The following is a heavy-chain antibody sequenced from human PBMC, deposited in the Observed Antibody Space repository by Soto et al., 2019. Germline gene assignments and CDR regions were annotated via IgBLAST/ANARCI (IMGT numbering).Heavy chain of an antibody. V-gene: IGHV1-18*01. J-gene: IGHJ5*02. CDR2: ISLYSDGT. D-gene: IGHD2-2*01. Sequence: QVQLVQSGGEVKRPGASVKGSCKTSGYTFSNYGITWVRQAPGQPLEWLGWISLYSDGTNYAQKFQGRVSMTTDTSTPTAYMELRSLRSDDTAVYYCARVVPGAEAWFGTWGQGTLVTVSS. CDR3: ARVVPGAEAWFGT. CDR1: GYTFSNYG.